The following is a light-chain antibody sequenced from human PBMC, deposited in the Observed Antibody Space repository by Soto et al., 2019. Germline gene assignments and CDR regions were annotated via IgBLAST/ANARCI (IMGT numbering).Light chain of an antibody. CDR1: FSNIGDNA. Sequence: QSVLTQPPSLSATPGQRVNISCSGSFSNIGDNAVNWYQQLPGAAPKLLIYLNDQRPSGVPDRFSVSKSGTSAFLAISGLQSEDEADYYCAAWDDSLNALFGTGTKVTVL. J-gene: IGLJ1*01. CDR3: AAWDDSLNAL. CDR2: LND. V-gene: IGLV1-44*01.